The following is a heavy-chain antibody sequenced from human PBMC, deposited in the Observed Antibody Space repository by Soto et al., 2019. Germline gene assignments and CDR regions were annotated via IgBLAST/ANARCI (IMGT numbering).Heavy chain of an antibody. CDR2: MYYSGST. CDR3: ARDAGGPADY. Sequence: TLSLTCTVSVEPISIYYWSWIRQPPGKGLEWIGYMYYSGSTNYNPSLKSRVTISVDTSKNQFSLKLSSVTAADTAVYYCARDAGGPADYWGQGTLVTVSS. V-gene: IGHV4-59*01. CDR1: VEPISIYY. D-gene: IGHD2-15*01. J-gene: IGHJ4*02.